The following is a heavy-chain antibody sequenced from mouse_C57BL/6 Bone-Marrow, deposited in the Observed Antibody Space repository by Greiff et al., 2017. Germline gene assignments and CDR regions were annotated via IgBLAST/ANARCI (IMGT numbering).Heavy chain of an antibody. CDR3: ARYGNFPMDY. V-gene: IGHV1-72*01. CDR2: IEPNSGGT. CDR1: GYTFTSYW. Sequence: QVQLQQPGAELVKPGASVKLSCKASGYTFTSYWMHWVKQRPGRGLEWIGRIEPNSGGTKYNEKFKSKATLTVDKPSSTAYMQLSSLTSEDSAVYYCARYGNFPMDYWGQGTSVTVSS. D-gene: IGHD2-1*01. J-gene: IGHJ4*01.